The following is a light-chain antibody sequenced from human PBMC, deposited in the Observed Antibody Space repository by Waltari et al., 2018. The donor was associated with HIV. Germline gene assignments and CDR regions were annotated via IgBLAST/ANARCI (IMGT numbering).Light chain of an antibody. CDR3: QAWDRSTAV. Sequence: SYELTQPPSVSVSPGQTANITCPGDKLGDKSAYGYPQKPGQSPVLVIHQDSKRASGIPDRYCRSNTGKPATLTINGNQGMDEGDYCGQAWDRSTAVFGGGTQRAVL. V-gene: IGLV3-1*01. CDR1: KLGDKS. J-gene: IGLJ2*01. CDR2: QDS.